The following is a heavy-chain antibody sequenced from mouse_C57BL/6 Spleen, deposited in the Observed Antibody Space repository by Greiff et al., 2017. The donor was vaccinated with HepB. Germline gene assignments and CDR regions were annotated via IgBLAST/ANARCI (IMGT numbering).Heavy chain of an antibody. Sequence: VQLQQPGAELVMPGASVKLSCKASGYTFTSYWMHWVKQRPGQGLEWIGEIDPSDSYTNYNQKFKGKSTLTVDKSSSTAYMQLSSLTSEDSAVYYCARSGGSNPYDFYYWGQGTTLTVSS. V-gene: IGHV1-69*01. CDR1: GYTFTSYW. CDR2: IDPSDSYT. D-gene: IGHD1-1*01. CDR3: ARSGGSNPYDFYY. J-gene: IGHJ2*01.